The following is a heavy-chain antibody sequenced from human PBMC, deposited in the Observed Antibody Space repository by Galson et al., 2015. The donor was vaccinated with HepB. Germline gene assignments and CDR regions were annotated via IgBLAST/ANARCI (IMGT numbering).Heavy chain of an antibody. V-gene: IGHV3-21*01. D-gene: IGHD2/OR15-2a*01. CDR1: GFTFSSYS. J-gene: IGHJ4*02. CDR2: ISSSSSYI. Sequence: SLRLSCAASGFTFSSYSMNWVRQAPGKGLEWASSISSSSSYIYYADSVKGRFTISRDNAKNSLYLQMNSLRAEDTAVYYCARDQEGGFPYWGQGTLVTVSS. CDR3: ARDQEGGFPY.